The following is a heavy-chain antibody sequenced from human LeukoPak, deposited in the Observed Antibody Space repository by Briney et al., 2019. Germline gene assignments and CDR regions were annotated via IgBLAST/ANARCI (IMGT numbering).Heavy chain of an antibody. V-gene: IGHV3-53*01. D-gene: IGHD3-3*02. CDR3: ASLARDY. Sequence: PGGSLSLSCAASGFIFSNTYMTWVRQAPGKGLEWVSVIHNDGSTYYAASVKGRFTVSRDNSKNMLFLRMNSLRVEDTAVYFCASLARDYWGQGTLVSVSS. J-gene: IGHJ4*02. CDR1: GFIFSNTY. CDR2: IHNDGST.